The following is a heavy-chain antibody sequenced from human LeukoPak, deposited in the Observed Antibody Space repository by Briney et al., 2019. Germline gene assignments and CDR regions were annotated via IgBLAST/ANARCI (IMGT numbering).Heavy chain of an antibody. D-gene: IGHD1-20*01. CDR2: INPNSGDT. CDR3: ARGDNWNGNYYYGMDV. J-gene: IGHJ6*02. V-gene: IGHV1-2*02. CDR1: GYTFTGYY. Sequence: GASVKVSCKASGYTFTGYYMHWVPQAPGQGREWMGWINPNSGDTNYAQKFQGRVTMTRDTSISTAYMELSRLRSDDTAVYYCARGDNWNGNYYYGMDVWGQGTTVTVSS.